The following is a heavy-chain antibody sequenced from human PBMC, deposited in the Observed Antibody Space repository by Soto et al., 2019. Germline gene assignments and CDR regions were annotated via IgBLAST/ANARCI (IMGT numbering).Heavy chain of an antibody. CDR2: IKQDGSEK. CDR3: ARDAPLGGTTTYYYYYGMDV. Sequence: PGGSLRLSCAASGFTFSSYWMSWVRQAPGKGLEWVANIKQDGSEKYYVDSVKGRFTISRDNAKNSLYLQMNSLRAEDTAVYYCARDAPLGGTTTYYYYYGMDVWGQGPTVTVSS. V-gene: IGHV3-7*01. J-gene: IGHJ6*02. D-gene: IGHD1-7*01. CDR1: GFTFSSYW.